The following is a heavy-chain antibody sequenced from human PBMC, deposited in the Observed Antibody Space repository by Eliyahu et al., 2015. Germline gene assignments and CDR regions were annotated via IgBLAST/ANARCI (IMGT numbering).Heavy chain of an antibody. D-gene: IGHD5-24*01. CDR3: ARQDGYQYEVRHNWCLDL. CDR2: IYDSGNT. V-gene: IGHV4-39*01. J-gene: IGHJ2*01. CDR1: GDSVSSGTYY. Sequence: QVQLQESGPGLVKPSETLSLTCTVSGDSVSSGTYYWAWIRQSPGKGLEWIGSIYDSGNTFYNPSLKSRITISVATSTNRFSLKMNSVTAADTAVYYCARQDGYQYEVRHNWCLDLWGRGTLITVSS.